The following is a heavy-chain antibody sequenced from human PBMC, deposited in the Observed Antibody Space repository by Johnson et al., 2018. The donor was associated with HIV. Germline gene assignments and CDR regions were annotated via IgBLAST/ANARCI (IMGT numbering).Heavy chain of an antibody. CDR3: ARDLPAIAARPGGAFDI. D-gene: IGHD6-6*01. CDR2: IRYDGSNK. J-gene: IGHJ3*02. CDR1: GFTFSNYG. V-gene: IGHV3-30*02. Sequence: QVQLVESGGGVVQPGGSLRLSCVASGFTFSNYGMHWVRQAPGKGLEWVAFIRYDGSNKCYADSVKGRFTISRENSKNTLYLQMNSLRAEDTAVYYCARDLPAIAARPGGAFDIWGQGTMVTVSS.